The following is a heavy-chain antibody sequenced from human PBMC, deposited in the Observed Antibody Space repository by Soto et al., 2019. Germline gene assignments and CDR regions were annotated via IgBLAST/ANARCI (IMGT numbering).Heavy chain of an antibody. D-gene: IGHD4-17*01. CDR2: IYYSGST. CDR3: ARGRGEDYYYYGMDV. Sequence: SETLSLTCTVSGGSISSGGYYWIWIRHHPGKGLEWIGYIYYSGSTYYNPSLKSRVTISVDTSKNQFSLKLSSVTAADTAMYYCARGRGEDYYYYGMDVWGQGTTVTVSS. CDR1: GGSISSGGYY. J-gene: IGHJ6*02. V-gene: IGHV4-31*03.